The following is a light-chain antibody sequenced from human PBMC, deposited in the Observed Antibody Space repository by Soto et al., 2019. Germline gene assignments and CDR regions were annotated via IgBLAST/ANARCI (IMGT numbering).Light chain of an antibody. CDR2: RNA. CDR1: SPNIGSNY. Sequence: QSVLTQPPSASGTPGQRVTISCSGSSPNIGSNYVYWYQQFPGSAPKLLIYRNAQRPSGVPDRFSGSKSGTSASLAISGPRSEDEAEYYCAAWDDSLSAVVFGGGTKVTVL. J-gene: IGLJ2*01. CDR3: AAWDDSLSAVV. V-gene: IGLV1-47*01.